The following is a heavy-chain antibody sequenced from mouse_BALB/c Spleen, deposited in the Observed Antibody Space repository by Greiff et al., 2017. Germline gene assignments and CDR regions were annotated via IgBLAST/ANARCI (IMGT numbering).Heavy chain of an antibody. Sequence: VQLQQSGAELVRPGTSVKISCKASGYTFTNYWLGWVKQRPGHGLEWIGDIYPGGGYTNYNEKFKGKATLTADTSSSTAYMQLSSLTSEDSAVYFCARSSGRDYAMDYWGQGTSVTVSS. CDR1: GYTFTNYW. CDR3: ARSSGRDYAMDY. J-gene: IGHJ4*01. D-gene: IGHD1-1*01. V-gene: IGHV1-63*02. CDR2: IYPGGGYT.